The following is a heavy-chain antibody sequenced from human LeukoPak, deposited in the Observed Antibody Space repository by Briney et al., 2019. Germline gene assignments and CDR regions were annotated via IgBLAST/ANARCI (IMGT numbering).Heavy chain of an antibody. D-gene: IGHD2/OR15-2a*01. J-gene: IGHJ6*02. Sequence: GGSLRLSCAASGFSFGDYAMHWVRQAPGKGPARVSLIRADGGRTYYVDSVNGRFTISRDNSKKSLYLQMNSLRTDDTALYYCGTWAFYLGLDVWGQGTTVTVSS. V-gene: IGHV3-43*02. CDR3: GTWAFYLGLDV. CDR1: GFSFGDYA. CDR2: IRADGGRT.